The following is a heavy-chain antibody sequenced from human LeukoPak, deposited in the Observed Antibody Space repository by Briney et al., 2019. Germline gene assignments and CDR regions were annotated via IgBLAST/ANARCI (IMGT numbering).Heavy chain of an antibody. J-gene: IGHJ4*02. CDR2: INPNSGGT. CDR1: GYTFTGYY. CDR3: ARDPRYCSGGSCYSSYVDY. D-gene: IGHD2-15*01. Sequence: ASVKVSCKASGYTFTGYYMHWVRQAPGQGLEWMGWINPNSGGTNYAQKFQGRVTMTRDTSISTAYMELSRLRSDDTAVYYCARDPRYCSGGSCYSSYVDYWGQGTLVTVSS. V-gene: IGHV1-2*02.